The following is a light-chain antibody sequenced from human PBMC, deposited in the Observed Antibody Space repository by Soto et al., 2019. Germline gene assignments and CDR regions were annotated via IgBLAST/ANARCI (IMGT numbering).Light chain of an antibody. V-gene: IGKV1-27*01. CDR1: QGISNY. CDR3: KENYSALRT. Sequence: DIQMTQSPSSLSASVGDRVTITCRASQGISNYLAWYQQKPGKVPKLLIYAASTLQSGVLSRFSGSGSGTDFTLTISSLQPEDGATYYCKENYSALRTFGQGIKVEI. J-gene: IGKJ1*01. CDR2: AAS.